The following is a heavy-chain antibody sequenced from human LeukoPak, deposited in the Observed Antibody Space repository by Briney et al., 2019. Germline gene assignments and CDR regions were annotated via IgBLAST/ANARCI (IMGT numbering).Heavy chain of an antibody. V-gene: IGHV3-30*04. J-gene: IGHJ4*02. CDR1: GFTFSSYA. Sequence: GGSLRLSCAASGFTFSSYAMHWVRQAPGKGLEWVAVISYDGSNKYYADSVKGRFTISRDNSKNTLYLQMNSLRAEDTAVYYCARAEKTTVTINGVDYWGQGTLVTVSS. D-gene: IGHD4-17*01. CDR3: ARAEKTTVTINGVDY. CDR2: ISYDGSNK.